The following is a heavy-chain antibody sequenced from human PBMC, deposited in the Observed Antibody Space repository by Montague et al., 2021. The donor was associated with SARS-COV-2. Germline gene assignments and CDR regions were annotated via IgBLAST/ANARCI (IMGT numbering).Heavy chain of an antibody. V-gene: IGHV4-39*02. Sequence: SETLSLTCTVSGGSTSSSNYYWDWIRQPPGKGLEWIGSIYDSGSTYYNPSLKSRVTISVDTSKNHFSLELSSVTAADTAVYYCARRGRKLLPVATTIGGFDIWGQGTMVTVSS. CDR3: ARRGRKLLPVATTIGGFDI. J-gene: IGHJ3*02. D-gene: IGHD5-12*01. CDR2: IYDSGST. CDR1: GGSTSSSNYY.